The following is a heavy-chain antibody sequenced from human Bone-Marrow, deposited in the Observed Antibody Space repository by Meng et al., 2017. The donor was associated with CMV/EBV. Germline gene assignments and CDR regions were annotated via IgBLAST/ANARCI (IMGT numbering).Heavy chain of an antibody. J-gene: IGHJ3*02. CDR1: GYTFTSYY. D-gene: IGHD1-14*01. CDR2: INPSGGST. CDR3: ARRLPDDAFDI. Sequence: ASVKVSCKASGYTFTSYYMHWVRQAPGQGLEWMGIINPSGGSTSYAQKFQGRVTMTRDTSTSTVYMELSSLRSEDMAVYYCARRLPDDAFDIWGQGTMVTVSS. V-gene: IGHV1-46*01.